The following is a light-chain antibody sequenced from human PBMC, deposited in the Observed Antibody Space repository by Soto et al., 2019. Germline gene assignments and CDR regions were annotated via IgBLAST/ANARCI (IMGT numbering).Light chain of an antibody. CDR3: SSYTSTTTWV. CDR2: EVN. Sequence: QSALTQPASVSGSPGQSITISCTGTSSDVGGYHYVSWYQQHPGKAPKLVIYEVNNWPSGISNRFSGSKSGNTASLTISGLQAEDEADYYCSSYTSTTTWVFGRGTKLTVL. J-gene: IGLJ1*01. V-gene: IGLV2-14*01. CDR1: SSDVGGYHY.